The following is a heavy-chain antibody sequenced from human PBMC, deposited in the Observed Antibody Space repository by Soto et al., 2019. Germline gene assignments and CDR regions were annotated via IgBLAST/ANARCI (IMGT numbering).Heavy chain of an antibody. J-gene: IGHJ4*02. CDR2: ISGYNGAS. D-gene: IGHD2-2*01. V-gene: IGHV1-18*01. CDR3: SRDQKRFCSSPSCPYFDY. CDR1: GYTFTSYG. Sequence: QVRLVQSEAEVKKPGASVKLSCKTSGYTFTSYGISWVRQAPGQGLEWTAWISGYNGASNCARKLLGRVTLTTDTSTSTAYMEIRTLTSDDTAIYYSSRDQKRFCSSPSCPYFDYWGQGTLVTVSS.